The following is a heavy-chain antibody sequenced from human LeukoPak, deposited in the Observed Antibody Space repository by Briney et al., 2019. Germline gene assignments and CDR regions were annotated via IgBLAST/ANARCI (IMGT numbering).Heavy chain of an antibody. V-gene: IGHV1-2*02. Sequence: GASVKVSCKASGYTFTGYYMHWVRQAPGQGLEWVGWINPNSGGTNYAQKFQGRVTMTRDTSISTAYMELSRLKSDDTAVYYCARDLSFYGSGSYYFDYWGQGTLVTVSS. D-gene: IGHD3-10*01. CDR1: GYTFTGYY. CDR2: INPNSGGT. J-gene: IGHJ4*02. CDR3: ARDLSFYGSGSYYFDY.